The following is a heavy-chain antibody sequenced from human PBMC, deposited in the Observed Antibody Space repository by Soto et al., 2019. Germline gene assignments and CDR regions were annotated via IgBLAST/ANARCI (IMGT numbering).Heavy chain of an antibody. CDR3: AAEAYDILTGYYPFQYYYYYGMDV. CDR1: GVTFTSSA. CDR2: IVVGSGNT. J-gene: IGHJ6*02. V-gene: IGHV1-58*01. Sequence: ASVKVSCKASGVTFTSSAVQWVRQARGQRLEWIGWIVVGSGNTNYAQKFQERVTITRDMSTSTAYMELSSLRSEDTAVYYCAAEAYDILTGYYPFQYYYYYGMDVWGQGTTVTVSS. D-gene: IGHD3-9*01.